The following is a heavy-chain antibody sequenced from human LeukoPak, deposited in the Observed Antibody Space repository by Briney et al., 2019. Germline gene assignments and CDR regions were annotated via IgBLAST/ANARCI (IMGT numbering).Heavy chain of an antibody. J-gene: IGHJ3*02. CDR1: GFTFSSYA. CDR2: ISYDGSNK. CDR3: ARETTYDAFDI. V-gene: IGHV3-30-3*01. Sequence: GGSLRLSCAASGFTFSSYAMSWVRQAPGKGLEWVAVISYDGSNKYYADSVKGRFTISRDNSKNTLYLQMNSLRAEDTAVYYCARETTYDAFDIWGQGTMVTVSS. D-gene: IGHD2/OR15-2a*01.